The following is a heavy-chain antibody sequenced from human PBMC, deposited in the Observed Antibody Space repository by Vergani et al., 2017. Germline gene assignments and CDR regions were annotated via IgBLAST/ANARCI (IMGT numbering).Heavy chain of an antibody. CDR2: VCHSGSA. CDR3: ARQFWVSQGVGAFET. J-gene: IGHJ3*02. V-gene: IGHV4-38-2*02. Sequence: QVQLQESGPGLVKPSETLSLTCSVSGYSISRGYYWGWIRQPPGKGLEWIATVCHSGSAYYNPSLRRRVTISVETSKNQFSLRLTTLTAADTAVYYCARQFWVSQGVGAFETWGRGTEVSVSS. D-gene: IGHD3-16*01. CDR1: GYSISRGYY.